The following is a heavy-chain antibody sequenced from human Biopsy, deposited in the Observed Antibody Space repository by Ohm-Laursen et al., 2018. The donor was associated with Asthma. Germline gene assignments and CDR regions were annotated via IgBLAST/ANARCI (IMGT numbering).Heavy chain of an antibody. CDR1: GDTFRTSA. CDR3: ARCQVGYSSGWSLLLKKIYYSGMDV. D-gene: IGHD6-19*01. Sequence: SSVKVSCKTSGDTFRTSAFSWVRQAPGQGLEWMGGVIPLLDTGDYAQKSQGRVTITADESTSTAYMEVTSLRSEDTAIYYCARCQVGYSSGWSLLLKKIYYSGMDVWGQGTAVTVSS. V-gene: IGHV1-69*01. CDR2: VIPLLDTG. J-gene: IGHJ6*02.